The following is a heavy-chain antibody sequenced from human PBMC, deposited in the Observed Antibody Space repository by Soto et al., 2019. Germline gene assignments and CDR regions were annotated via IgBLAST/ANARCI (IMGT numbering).Heavy chain of an antibody. Sequence: QVQLQQWGAGLLKPSETLSLTCAVYGGSFSGYYWSWIRQPPGKGLEWIGEINHSGSTNYNPSLKSRVTISVDTSKNQFSRKLSSVTAADTAVYYCARGVVVASNSIGSDYWGQGTLVTVSS. CDR3: ARGVVVASNSIGSDY. J-gene: IGHJ4*02. CDR2: INHSGST. D-gene: IGHD2-15*01. CDR1: GGSFSGYY. V-gene: IGHV4-34*01.